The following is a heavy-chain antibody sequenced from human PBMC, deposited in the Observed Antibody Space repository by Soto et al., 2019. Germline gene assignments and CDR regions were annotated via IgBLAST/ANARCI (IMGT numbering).Heavy chain of an antibody. CDR1: GDSASSDGYY. CDR2: IYYSGST. D-gene: IGHD2-2*01. Sequence: PSETLSLTCSVSGDSASSDGYYWSWLRQPPGKGLEWIGYIYYSGSTNYNPSLKTRVTISLATSQSQFSLKLSSVTTADTAVYYCARVNYCSSSSCYWLDYWGQGTLVTVS. CDR3: ARVNYCSSSSCYWLDY. V-gene: IGHV4-61*08. J-gene: IGHJ4*02.